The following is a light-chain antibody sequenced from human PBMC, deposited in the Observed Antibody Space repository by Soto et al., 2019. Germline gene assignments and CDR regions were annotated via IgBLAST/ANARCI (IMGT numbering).Light chain of an antibody. CDR1: SSDVGSYNL. J-gene: IGLJ2*01. V-gene: IGLV2-23*01. Sequence: QSALTQLASVSGSPGQSITISCTGTSSDVGSYNLVSWYQQHPGKAPKLMIYEGSKRPSGVSHRFSGSKSGNTASLTSSGLQAEDEPASYCSSSAGGITDVVFGRGAKLPVL. CDR3: SSSAGGITDVV. CDR2: EGS.